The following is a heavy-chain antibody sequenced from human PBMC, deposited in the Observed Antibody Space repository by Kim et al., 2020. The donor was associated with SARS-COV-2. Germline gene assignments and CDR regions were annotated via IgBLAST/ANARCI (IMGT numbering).Heavy chain of an antibody. J-gene: IGHJ6*02. D-gene: IGHD3-10*01. CDR2: IYSGGST. V-gene: IGHV3-53*01. CDR1: GFTVSSNY. CDR3: ARDRMVRGVIERYYYYGMDV. Sequence: GGSLRLSCAASGFTVSSNYMSWVRQAPGKGLEWVSVIYSGGSTYYADSVKGRFTISRDNSKNTLYLQMNSLRAEDTAVYYCARDRMVRGVIERYYYYGMDVWGQGTTVTVSS.